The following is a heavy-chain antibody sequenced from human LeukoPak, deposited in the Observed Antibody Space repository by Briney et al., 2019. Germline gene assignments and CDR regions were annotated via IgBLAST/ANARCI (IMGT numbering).Heavy chain of an antibody. D-gene: IGHD6-19*01. CDR2: ISYDGSNK. J-gene: IGHJ4*02. V-gene: IGHV3-30-3*01. CDR1: GFTFSSYA. Sequence: PGGSLRLSRAASGFTFSSYAMHWVRQAPGKGLEWVAVISYDGSNKYYADSVKGRFTISRDNSKNTLYLQMNSLRAEDTAVYYCARLAVAGITLDYWGQGTLVTVSS. CDR3: ARLAVAGITLDY.